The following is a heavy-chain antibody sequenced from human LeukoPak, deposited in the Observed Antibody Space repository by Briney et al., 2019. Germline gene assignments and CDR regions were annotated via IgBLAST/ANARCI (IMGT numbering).Heavy chain of an antibody. J-gene: IGHJ3*02. CDR2: IYYSGST. CDR1: GGSISSDY. CDR3: ARHVEGDGYNSGLFDT. V-gene: IGHV4-59*08. Sequence: KPSETLSLTCTVSGGSISSDYWSWLRQPPGKGLEWIGYIYYSGSTNYNPSLKSRVTISVDTSKNHFSLRLSSVTAADTAVYYCARHVEGDGYNSGLFDTWGQGTMVTVSS. D-gene: IGHD5-24*01.